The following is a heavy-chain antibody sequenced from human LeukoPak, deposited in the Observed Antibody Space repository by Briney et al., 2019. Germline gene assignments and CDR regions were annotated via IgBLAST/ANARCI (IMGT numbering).Heavy chain of an antibody. J-gene: IGHJ4*02. Sequence: GGSLRLSCAASGFTFSNYWMTWGRQAPGKGLEWVANIKQDGSEKYYVDSVKGRFTISRDNAKNSLYMQMDSLRDEDTAVYYCTRGRGPDGYNYFDYWGQGTQVTVSS. CDR2: IKQDGSEK. CDR1: GFTFSNYW. CDR3: TRGRGPDGYNYFDY. D-gene: IGHD5-24*01. V-gene: IGHV3-7*02.